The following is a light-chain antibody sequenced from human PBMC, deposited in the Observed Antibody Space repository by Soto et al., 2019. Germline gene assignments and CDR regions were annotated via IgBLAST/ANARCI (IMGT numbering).Light chain of an antibody. V-gene: IGKV3-15*01. CDR3: QQYNNWPPNFT. CDR1: QSVSSN. J-gene: IGKJ3*01. Sequence: EIVMTQSPATLSVSPGERATLSCRASQSVSSNLARYQQKPGQAPRLLIYGASTRATGIPARFSGSGSGTEFTLTISSLQSEDFAVYYCQQYNNWPPNFTFGPGTKVDIK. CDR2: GAS.